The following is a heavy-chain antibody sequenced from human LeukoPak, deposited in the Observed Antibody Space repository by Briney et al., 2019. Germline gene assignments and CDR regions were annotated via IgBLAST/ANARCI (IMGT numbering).Heavy chain of an antibody. V-gene: IGHV3-11*01. J-gene: IGHJ4*02. Sequence: GGSLRLSCAASGFTFSYYYMSWLRQAPGKGLEWVSYISSSGSTIYYADSVKGRFTISRDNAKNSLYLQMNSLRAEDTAVYYCARYCSGGSCYWKGFDYWGQGTLVTVSS. CDR2: ISSSGSTI. CDR1: GFTFSYYY. D-gene: IGHD2-15*01. CDR3: ARYCSGGSCYWKGFDY.